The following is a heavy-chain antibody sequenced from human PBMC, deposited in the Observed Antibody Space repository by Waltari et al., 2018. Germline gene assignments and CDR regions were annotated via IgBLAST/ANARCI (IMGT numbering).Heavy chain of an antibody. CDR2: INSEGSST. CDR3: AAPGGNDLEYLQR. D-gene: IGHD2-15*01. J-gene: IGHJ1*01. V-gene: IGHV3-74*01. CDR1: GIPFIPHW. Sequence: EVQLVESGGGLVQPGGSMRLSCAASGIPFIPHWMHWVRQAPGKGLVWVSRINSEGSSTSYADSVKGRFTISRDNAKNTLYLEMKSLRAEDTAVYYCAAPGGNDLEYLQRWGQGTLVTVSS.